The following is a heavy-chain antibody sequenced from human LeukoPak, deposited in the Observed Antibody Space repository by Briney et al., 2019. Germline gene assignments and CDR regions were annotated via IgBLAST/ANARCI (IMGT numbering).Heavy chain of an antibody. Sequence: PGRSLRLSCAASGFTFSSYVMHWVRQAPGKGLEWVAVIWYDGSNKYYADSVKGRFTISRDNSKNTLYLQMNSLRAEDTAVYYCAKDPYYDSSGYPPAFFDYWGQGTLVTVSS. D-gene: IGHD3-22*01. CDR1: GFTFSSYV. V-gene: IGHV3-33*06. J-gene: IGHJ4*02. CDR3: AKDPYYDSSGYPPAFFDY. CDR2: IWYDGSNK.